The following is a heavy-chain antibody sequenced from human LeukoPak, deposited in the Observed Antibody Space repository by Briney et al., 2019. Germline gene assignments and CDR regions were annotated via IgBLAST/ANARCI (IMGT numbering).Heavy chain of an antibody. CDR2: ITPIFGTA. D-gene: IGHD3-22*01. J-gene: IGHJ4*02. CDR3: ARGSPSYYYDSSGYYLGY. Sequence: SVKVSCKASGGTFSSYDISWVRQAPGQGLEWMGGITPIFGTAKYAQKFQGRVTMTRNISISTAYMELSSLRSEDTAVYYCARGSPSYYYDSSGYYLGYWGQGTLVTVSS. CDR1: GGTFSSYD. V-gene: IGHV1-69*05.